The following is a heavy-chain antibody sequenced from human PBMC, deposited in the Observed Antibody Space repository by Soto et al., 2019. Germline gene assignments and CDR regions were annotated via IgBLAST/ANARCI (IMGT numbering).Heavy chain of an antibody. CDR1: GGSITDYS. V-gene: IGHV4-4*07. CDR3: ARDQGVVVTADNWFDP. J-gene: IGHJ5*02. CDR2: IFSSGST. Sequence: PXETLYLTCTVSGGSITDYSWVWIRQPSGKGLEWIGRIFSSGSTNYNPSLKGRITISLDTSKNQFSLKLNSATATDTAVYFCARDQGVVVTADNWFDPWGQGILVTVSS. D-gene: IGHD2-21*02.